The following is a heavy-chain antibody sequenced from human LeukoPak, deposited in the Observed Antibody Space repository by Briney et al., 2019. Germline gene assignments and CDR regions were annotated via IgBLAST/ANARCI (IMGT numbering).Heavy chain of an antibody. J-gene: IGHJ4*02. CDR2: INPNSGGT. CDR1: GYTFTGYY. Sequence: ASVKVSCKASGYTFTGYYMHWVRQAPGQGLEWMGWINPNSGGTNYAQKFQGRVTMTRDTSISTAYMELSRLRSDDTAVYYCARDLLFPSTELVQDGYWGQGTLVTVSS. D-gene: IGHD6-13*01. V-gene: IGHV1-2*02. CDR3: ARDLLFPSTELVQDGY.